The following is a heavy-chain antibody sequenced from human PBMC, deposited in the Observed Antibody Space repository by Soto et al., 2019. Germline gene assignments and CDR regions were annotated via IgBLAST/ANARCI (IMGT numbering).Heavy chain of an antibody. CDR2: ISGSGGST. D-gene: IGHD2-2*01. Sequence: GGSLRLSCAASGFTFSSYAMSWVRQAPGKGLEWVSAISGSGGSTYYADSVKGRFTISRDNSKNTLYLQMNSLRAEDTAVYHCAKASLVVPSGFVDYWGQGTLVTVSS. V-gene: IGHV3-23*01. CDR3: AKASLVVPSGFVDY. J-gene: IGHJ4*02. CDR1: GFTFSSYA.